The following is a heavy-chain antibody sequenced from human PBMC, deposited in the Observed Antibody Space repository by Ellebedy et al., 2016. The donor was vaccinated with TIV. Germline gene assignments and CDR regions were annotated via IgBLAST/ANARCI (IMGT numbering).Heavy chain of an antibody. Sequence: GSLRLSXTVSGGSISGSSYYWGWIRQPPGKGLEWIGSIYYSGSTNYNPSLKSRVTISVDTSKNQFSLKLSSVTAADTAVYYCARDCSGIAAVGHYYYYYMDVWGKGTTVTVSS. CDR2: IYYSGST. CDR3: ARDCSGIAAVGHYYYYYMDV. D-gene: IGHD6-13*01. J-gene: IGHJ6*03. V-gene: IGHV4-39*07. CDR1: GGSISGSSYY.